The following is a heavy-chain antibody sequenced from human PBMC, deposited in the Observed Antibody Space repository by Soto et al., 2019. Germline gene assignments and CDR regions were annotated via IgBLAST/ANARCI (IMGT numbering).Heavy chain of an antibody. CDR3: ARRGGKRVVPAAIDY. CDR1: GGSISSSSYY. J-gene: IGHJ4*02. CDR2: IYYSGST. V-gene: IGHV4-39*01. D-gene: IGHD2-2*01. Sequence: AETLSLTCTVSGGSISSSSYYWVWIRQPPGKGLEWIGSIYYSGSTYYNPSLKSRVTISVDTSKNQFSLKLSSVTAADTAVYYWARRGGKRVVPAAIDYWGQGTLVTVS.